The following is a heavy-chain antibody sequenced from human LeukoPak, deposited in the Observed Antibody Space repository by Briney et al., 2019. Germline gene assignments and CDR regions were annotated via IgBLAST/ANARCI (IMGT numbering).Heavy chain of an antibody. CDR3: ARDNGPPYSGSYCNY. D-gene: IGHD1-26*01. CDR1: GFTFSSYS. J-gene: IGHJ4*02. Sequence: GGSLRLSCAASGFTFSSYSMNWVRQAPGKRLEWVSSISSSSSYIYYADSVKGRFTISRDNAKNSLYLQMNSLRAEDTAVYYCARDNGPPYSGSYCNYWGQGTLVTVSS. CDR2: ISSSSSYI. V-gene: IGHV3-21*01.